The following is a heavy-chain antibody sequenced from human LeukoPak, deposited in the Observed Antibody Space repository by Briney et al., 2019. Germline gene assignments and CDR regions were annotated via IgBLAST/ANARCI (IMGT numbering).Heavy chain of an antibody. J-gene: IGHJ4*02. CDR2: IDAADGET. D-gene: IGHD3-10*01. Sequence: VKVSCKASGYPFSDYYIHWLQQAPGKGLEWMGRIDAADGETTYAENFQGRVTFTADTSTYTIYMELNSLTLADRAVYFCARDHEERGPYLDLWGQGTQVRVSS. CDR1: GYPFSDYY. CDR3: ARDHEERGPYLDL. V-gene: IGHV1-69-2*01.